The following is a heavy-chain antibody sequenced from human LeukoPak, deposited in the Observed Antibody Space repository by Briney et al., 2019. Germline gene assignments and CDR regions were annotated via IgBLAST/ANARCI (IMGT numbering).Heavy chain of an antibody. Sequence: PSETLSLTCTVSGGSFSSYYWNWIRQTPGKGLEWIAYIYHTGSTKYNPSLGSRVTTSIDTSRNQFSLKVISVTAADTAVYYCARGGSRQISSSDFDYWGQGTLVTVSS. D-gene: IGHD3-16*01. J-gene: IGHJ4*02. V-gene: IGHV4-59*01. CDR2: IYHTGST. CDR1: GGSFSSYY. CDR3: ARGGSRQISSSDFDY.